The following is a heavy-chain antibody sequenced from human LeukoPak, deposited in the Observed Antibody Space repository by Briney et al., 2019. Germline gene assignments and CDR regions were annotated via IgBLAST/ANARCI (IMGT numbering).Heavy chain of an antibody. Sequence: RGYLRLSCAASGLDLNIYWMTWVRQAPGKGVEWVANLKKDGSDKHYVDSVRGRFTVSRDNAKSSLYLQMNRLRADETAVYYCVSLKVSTVRDSFDRWGRGTMVTVSS. V-gene: IGHV3-7*01. CDR3: VSLKVSTVRDSFDR. J-gene: IGHJ3*01. D-gene: IGHD3-10*01. CDR1: GLDLNIYW. CDR2: LKKDGSDK.